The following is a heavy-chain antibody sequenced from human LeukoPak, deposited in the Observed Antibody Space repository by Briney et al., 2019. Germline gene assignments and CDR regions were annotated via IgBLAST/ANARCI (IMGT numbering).Heavy chain of an antibody. CDR1: GYTFTGYY. CDR2: INPNSGGT. J-gene: IGHJ5*02. D-gene: IGHD4-17*01. Sequence: ASVKVSCKASGYTFTGYYMHWVRQAPGQGLEWMGWINPNSGGTNYAQKFQGRVTMTRDTSISTAYMELSRLRSDDTAVYYCARAGGTTVTTSWFDPWGQGTLVTVSP. V-gene: IGHV1-2*02. CDR3: ARAGGTTVTTSWFDP.